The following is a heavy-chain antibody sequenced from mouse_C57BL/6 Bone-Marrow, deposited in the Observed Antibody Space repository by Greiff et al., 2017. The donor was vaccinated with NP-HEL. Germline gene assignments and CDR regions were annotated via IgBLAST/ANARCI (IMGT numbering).Heavy chain of an antibody. CDR1: GYTFTSYW. Sequence: QVQLQQSGAELVKPGASVKMSCKASGYTFTSYWITWVKQRPGQGLEWIGDIYPGSGSTNYNEKFKSKATLTVDTSSSTAYMQLSSLTSEDSAVYYCAREGILRSWFAYWGQGTLVTVSA. V-gene: IGHV1-55*01. CDR2: IYPGSGST. D-gene: IGHD1-1*01. CDR3: AREGILRSWFAY. J-gene: IGHJ3*01.